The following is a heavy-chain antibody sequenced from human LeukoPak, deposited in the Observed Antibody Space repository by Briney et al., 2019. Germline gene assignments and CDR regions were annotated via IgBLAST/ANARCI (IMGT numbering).Heavy chain of an antibody. CDR3: ARDSYYGSGSP. D-gene: IGHD3-10*01. Sequence: GGSLRLSCAASGFTFDDYGMSWVRQAPGKGLEWVSGINWNGGSTGYADSVKGRYTISRDNAKNSLYLQMNSLRAEDTALYYCARDSYYGSGSPWGQGTLVTVSS. V-gene: IGHV3-20*04. CDR2: INWNGGST. J-gene: IGHJ5*02. CDR1: GFTFDDYG.